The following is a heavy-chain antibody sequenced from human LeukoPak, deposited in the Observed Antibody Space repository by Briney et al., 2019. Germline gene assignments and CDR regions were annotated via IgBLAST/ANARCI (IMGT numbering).Heavy chain of an antibody. CDR1: GFTFSSYA. Sequence: GGSLRLSCAASGFTFSSYAMSWVRQAPGKGLEWVSAISGSGGSTYYADSVKGRFTISRDNSKNTLYLQMNSLRAEDTAVYYCAKGQLAYYCDSSGYLIHDWGQGTLVTVSS. CDR3: AKGQLAYYCDSSGYLIHD. CDR2: ISGSGGST. D-gene: IGHD3-22*01. V-gene: IGHV3-23*01. J-gene: IGHJ4*02.